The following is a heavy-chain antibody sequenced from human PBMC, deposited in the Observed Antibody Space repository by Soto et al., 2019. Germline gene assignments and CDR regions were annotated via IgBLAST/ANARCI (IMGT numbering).Heavy chain of an antibody. V-gene: IGHV5-51*07. Sequence: GESLKISCKGSGYSFTSYWIGWVHQMPGKGLEGMGIIYPGDSDTRYSPSFQGQVTISADKSISTAYLQWSSLKASDTARYYCAGLEDSDILTSYFYRSYYHADGIDFCGQGTLVTGSS. CDR1: GYSFTSYW. CDR3: AGLEDSDILTSYFYRSYYHADGIDF. D-gene: IGHD3-9*01. J-gene: IGHJ4*02. CDR2: IYPGDSDT.